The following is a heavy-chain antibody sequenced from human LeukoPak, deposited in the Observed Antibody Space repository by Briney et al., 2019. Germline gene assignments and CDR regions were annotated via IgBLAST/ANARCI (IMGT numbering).Heavy chain of an antibody. CDR1: GYTFTSYH. CDR2: IIPIFGTA. J-gene: IGHJ5*02. D-gene: IGHD6-6*01. CDR3: ARWTHEYSSSSFNWFDP. Sequence: ASVKVSCKTSGYTFTSYHIYWVRQAPGQGLEWMGGIIPIFGTANYAQKFQGRVTITADKSTSTAYMELSSLRSEDTAVYYCARWTHEYSSSSFNWFDPWGQGTLVTVSS. V-gene: IGHV1-69*06.